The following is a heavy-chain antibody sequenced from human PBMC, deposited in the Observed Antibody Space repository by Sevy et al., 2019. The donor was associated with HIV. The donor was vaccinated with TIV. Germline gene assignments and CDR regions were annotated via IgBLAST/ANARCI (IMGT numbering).Heavy chain of an antibody. CDR2: LKSESDGGPR. CDR3: TTRARLL. V-gene: IGHV3-15*05. D-gene: IGHD1-26*01. J-gene: IGHJ4*02. Sequence: GGSLRLSCAASGVSVSHVWLYLVRRAPGRGLEGVGRLKSESDGGPREFASPVRGRFDMSRDESTNTVHLEMNDLKIDDTGVYYCTTRARLLWGLGTLFTVSS. CDR1: GVSVSHVW.